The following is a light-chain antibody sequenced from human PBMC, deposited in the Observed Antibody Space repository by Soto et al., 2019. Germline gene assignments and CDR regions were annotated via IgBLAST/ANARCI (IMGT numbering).Light chain of an antibody. J-gene: IGLJ3*02. V-gene: IGLV2-14*01. CDR2: EVN. Sequence: QSALTQPASVSGSPGQSITISCTGTSSDIGNYNYVSWYQQHPGKAPKLIIYEVNNRPSGVSNRFSGSKSGNTASLTISGLQAEDEADYYCSSYTSSSTLGVFGGGTKLTVL. CDR1: SSDIGNYNY. CDR3: SSYTSSSTLGV.